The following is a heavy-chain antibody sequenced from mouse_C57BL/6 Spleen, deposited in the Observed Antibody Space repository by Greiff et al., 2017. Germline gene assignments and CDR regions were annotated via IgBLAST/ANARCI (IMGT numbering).Heavy chain of an antibody. CDR1: GYTFTSYW. CDR2: IDPSDSET. V-gene: IGHV1-52*01. CDR3: ARWGGYDPYFDY. J-gene: IGHJ2*01. D-gene: IGHD2-2*01. Sequence: QVQLKQPGAELVRPGSSVKLSCKASGYTFTSYWMHWVKQRPIQGLEWIGNIDPSDSETHYNQKFKDKATLTVDKSSSTAYMQLSSLTSEDSAVYYCARWGGYDPYFDYWGQGTTLTVSS.